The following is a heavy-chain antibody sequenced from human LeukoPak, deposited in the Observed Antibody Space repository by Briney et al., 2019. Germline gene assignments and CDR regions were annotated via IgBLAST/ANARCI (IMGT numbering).Heavy chain of an antibody. Sequence: PGGSLRLSCAASGFNYSAYNMNWVRQAPGKGLEWVASITSSSAYIYYGDSVKGRVRISRDNAKNSLYLQMTALIAEDTAVYYCARSAFMVRGVIPDYWGQGTLVTVSS. D-gene: IGHD3-10*01. CDR3: ARSAFMVRGVIPDY. V-gene: IGHV3-21*01. CDR1: GFNYSAYN. CDR2: ITSSSAYI. J-gene: IGHJ4*02.